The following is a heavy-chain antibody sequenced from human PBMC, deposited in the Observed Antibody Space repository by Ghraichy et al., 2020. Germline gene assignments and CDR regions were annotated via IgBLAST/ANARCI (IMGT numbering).Heavy chain of an antibody. CDR3: ARGRPSDMETAIVSFDY. J-gene: IGHJ4*01. CDR2: INHSGST. V-gene: IGHV4-34*01. D-gene: IGHD5-18*01. CDR1: GGSFSGYY. Sequence: SETLSLTCAVYGGSFSGYYWSWIRQPPGKGLEWIGEINHSGSTNYNPSLKSRVTISLDTSKNQFSLKLSSVTAADTAVYYCARGRPSDMETAIVSFDYWGQEPWSPSPQ.